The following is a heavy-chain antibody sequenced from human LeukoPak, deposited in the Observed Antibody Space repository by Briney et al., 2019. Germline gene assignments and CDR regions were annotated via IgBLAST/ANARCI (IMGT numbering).Heavy chain of an antibody. CDR2: ISGSGGST. V-gene: IGHV3-23*01. D-gene: IGHD2-8*01. Sequence: QPGGSLRLSCAASGFTFSSYAMSWVRQAPGKGLEWVSAISGSGGSTYYADSVKGRFTISRDNSKNTLYLQMNSLRAEDTAVYYCAKAVNIVLSGGPLWFDPWGQGTLVTVSS. CDR1: GFTFSSYA. CDR3: AKAVNIVLSGGPLWFDP. J-gene: IGHJ5*02.